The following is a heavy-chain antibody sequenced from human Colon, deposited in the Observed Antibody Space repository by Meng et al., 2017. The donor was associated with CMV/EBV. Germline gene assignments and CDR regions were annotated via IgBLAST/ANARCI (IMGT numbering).Heavy chain of an antibody. J-gene: IGHJ6*02. V-gene: IGHV1-69*08. D-gene: IGHD6-19*01. CDR1: GGIFSSYI. CDR3: ARDDGVVVPGAPRYFYGLGA. Sequence: SVKVSCKSSGGIFSSYIISWVRQAPGQGLEWMGRIIPILGAANYAQKFQDRVTISADKLTSTVYIELSGLRSNDTGVYYCARDDGVVVPGAPRYFYGLGAWGRGTTVTVSS. CDR2: IIPILGAA.